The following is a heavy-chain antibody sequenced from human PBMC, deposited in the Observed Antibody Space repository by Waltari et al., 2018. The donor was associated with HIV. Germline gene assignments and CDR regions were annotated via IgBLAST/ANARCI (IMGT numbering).Heavy chain of an antibody. CDR3: ARGSPTLQFYDDFSGYLDAFDV. CDR1: GGSFSAYY. J-gene: IGHJ3*01. D-gene: IGHD3-22*01. Sequence: QVQLQQWGAGLLKPSETLSLTCAVSGGSFSAYYWSWIRPTPGKGLEWIGEINQIGNIHQSRSLKSLLTISVDPSKNQFSLKMTSMTAADTAVYYCARGSPTLQFYDDFSGYLDAFDVWGHGTMVTVSS. CDR2: INQIGNI. V-gene: IGHV4-34*01.